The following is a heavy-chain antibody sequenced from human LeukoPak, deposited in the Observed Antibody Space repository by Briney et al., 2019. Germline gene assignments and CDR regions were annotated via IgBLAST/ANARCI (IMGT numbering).Heavy chain of an antibody. CDR1: GFTFSDYA. V-gene: IGHV3-30*03. CDR2: TSYEGSNK. CDR3: ARELVATIDTWFDP. D-gene: IGHD5-12*01. Sequence: GGSLRLSRAASGFTFSDYAMHWDRQAPGKGLEWVAATSYEGSNKFYADSVKGRVTISRDNSKNTLYLQMNSLRAEDTAVYYCARELVATIDTWFDPWGQGTLVTVSS. J-gene: IGHJ5*02.